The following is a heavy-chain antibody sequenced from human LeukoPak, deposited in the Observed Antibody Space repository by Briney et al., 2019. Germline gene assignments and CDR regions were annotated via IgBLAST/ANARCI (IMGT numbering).Heavy chain of an antibody. CDR1: GFTFRSYS. V-gene: IGHV3-21*01. D-gene: IGHD4-17*01. Sequence: PGGSLRLSCAASGFTFRSYSMNWVRQAPGKGLEWVSFISSSSSYIYYADSVKGRFTISRDNSKNTLYLQMNSLRAEDTAVYYCARGARPFDYGDSYYFDYWGQGTLVTVSS. CDR2: ISSSSSYI. CDR3: ARGARPFDYGDSYYFDY. J-gene: IGHJ4*02.